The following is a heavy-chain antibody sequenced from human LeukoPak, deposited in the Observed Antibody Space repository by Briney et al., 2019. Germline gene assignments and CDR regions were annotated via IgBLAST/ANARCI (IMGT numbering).Heavy chain of an antibody. CDR1: GFTFRRYW. V-gene: IGHV3-7*01. J-gene: IGHJ4*02. D-gene: IGHD2-15*01. Sequence: GGSLRLSCAVSGFTFRRYWMRWIRQAPGKGLEWLANIKEDGSEKYYVDSVKGRYTISRDNAKNSLYLQMDSLRAEDTGVYYCARDDIATYDYWGQGTLVTVSS. CDR2: IKEDGSEK. CDR3: ARDDIATYDY.